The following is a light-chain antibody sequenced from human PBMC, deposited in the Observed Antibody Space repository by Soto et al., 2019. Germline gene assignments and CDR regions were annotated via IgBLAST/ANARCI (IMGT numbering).Light chain of an antibody. V-gene: IGLV2-14*01. CDR1: SSDVGGYNY. CDR2: DVS. Sequence: QSALTQPASVSGSPGQSITISCTGTSSDVGGYNYVSWYQQHPGKAPKLMIYDVSNRPSGFSTRFSGSKSGNTASLTISGLQAEDEADYYCSSYSSRSTVVCGGGTKLTVL. J-gene: IGLJ2*01. CDR3: SSYSSRSTVV.